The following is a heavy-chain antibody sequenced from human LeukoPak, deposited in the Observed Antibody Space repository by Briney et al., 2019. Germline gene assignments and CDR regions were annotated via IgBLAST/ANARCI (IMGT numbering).Heavy chain of an antibody. V-gene: IGHV4-39*07. J-gene: IGHJ4*02. CDR1: GGSISSSSYY. Sequence: SETLSLTCTVSGGSISSSSYYWGWIRQPPGKGLEWIGSIYYSGSTYYNPSLKSRVTISVDTSKNQFSLKLSSVTAADTAVYYCASSYDILTGHIGYWGQGTLVTVSS. CDR3: ASSYDILTGHIGY. CDR2: IYYSGST. D-gene: IGHD3-9*01.